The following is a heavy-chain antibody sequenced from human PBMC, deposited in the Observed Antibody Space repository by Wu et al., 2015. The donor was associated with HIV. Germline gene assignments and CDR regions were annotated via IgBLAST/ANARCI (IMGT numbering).Heavy chain of an antibody. CDR3: ARDWATNGNSFLTGPFDY. CDR1: GYRFTGYY. J-gene: IGHJ4*02. CDR2: INPNTDAT. Sequence: QVHLVQSGAEVKKPGASVKVSCKASGYRFTGYYIHWVRQAPGQGLEWMGWINPNTDATDYAQNFQGRVTMTSDASVTTAYMQLYRLTSDDTAVYFCARDWATNGNSFLTGPFDYWGQGTQSPSPQ. D-gene: IGHD3-9*01. V-gene: IGHV1-2*02.